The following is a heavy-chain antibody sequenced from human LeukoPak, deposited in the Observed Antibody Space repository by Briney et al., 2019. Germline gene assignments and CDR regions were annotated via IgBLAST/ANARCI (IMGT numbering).Heavy chain of an antibody. Sequence: ASVTVSCKFSGYTLTELSMHWVRQAPGKGPEWMGGFDPEDGETIYAQKSQGRVTMTEDTSTDTAYLELSSLRSEDTAVYYGATFSSVRGLRYWGQGTLVTVSS. V-gene: IGHV1-24*01. CDR1: GYTLTELS. J-gene: IGHJ4*02. D-gene: IGHD5-12*01. CDR3: ATFSSVRGLRY. CDR2: FDPEDGET.